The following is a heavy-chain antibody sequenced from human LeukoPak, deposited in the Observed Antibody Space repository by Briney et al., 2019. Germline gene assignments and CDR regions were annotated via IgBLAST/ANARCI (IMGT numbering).Heavy chain of an antibody. Sequence: SETLSLTCTVSGYSISSGYYWGWIRQPPGKGLEWIGSICHSGSTYYNPSLKSRVTISVDTSKNQFSLKLSSVTAADTAMYYCARVFRYSYGYDYWGQGTLVTVSS. V-gene: IGHV4-38-2*02. D-gene: IGHD5-18*01. J-gene: IGHJ4*02. CDR2: ICHSGST. CDR3: ARVFRYSYGYDY. CDR1: GYSISSGYY.